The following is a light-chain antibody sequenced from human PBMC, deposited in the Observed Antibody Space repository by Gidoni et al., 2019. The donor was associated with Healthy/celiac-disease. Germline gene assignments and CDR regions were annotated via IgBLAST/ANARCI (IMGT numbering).Light chain of an antibody. CDR1: QRVSSSY. V-gene: IGKV3-20*01. J-gene: IGKJ2*01. CDR2: VAS. CDR3: QQYGSSPPYT. Sequence: EIVLTQSPGTLSLSPGERATLSCSASQRVSSSYLAWYHQKPGQAPRLLIYVASSRATGIPDRFSGSGSGTDFTLTISRLEPEDFAVYYCQQYGSSPPYTFXXXTKLEIK.